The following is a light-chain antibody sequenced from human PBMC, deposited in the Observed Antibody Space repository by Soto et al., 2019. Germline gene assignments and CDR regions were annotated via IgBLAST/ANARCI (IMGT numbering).Light chain of an antibody. CDR1: LTDVGGRDF. V-gene: IGLV2-8*01. Sequence: QSALTQPPSASGSPGQSVTISCTGTLTDVGGRDFGREFVSWYRQDPGKAPKLILYDVNTRPSGVPNRFSGSKSGNTASLIVSGLQAEDEGHYYCSSYTGTDVIFGGGTKVTVL. CDR3: SSYTGTDVI. J-gene: IGLJ2*01. CDR2: DVN.